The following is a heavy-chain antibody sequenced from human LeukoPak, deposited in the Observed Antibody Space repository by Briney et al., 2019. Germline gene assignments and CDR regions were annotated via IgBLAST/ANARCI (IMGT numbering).Heavy chain of an antibody. CDR1: GYTFTSYD. CDR3: ARDSSGYYYRTPPYYFDY. CDR2: MNPNSGNT. J-gene: IGHJ4*02. V-gene: IGHV1-8*01. D-gene: IGHD3-22*01. Sequence: ASVKVSCKASGYTFTSYDINWVRQATGQGLEWMGWMNPNSGNTGYAQKFQGRVTITADESTSTAYMELSSLRSEDTAVYYCARDSSGYYYRTPPYYFDYWGQGTLVTVSS.